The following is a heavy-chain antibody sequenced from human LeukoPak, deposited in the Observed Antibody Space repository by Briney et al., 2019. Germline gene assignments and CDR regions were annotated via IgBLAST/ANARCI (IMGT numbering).Heavy chain of an antibody. J-gene: IGHJ5*02. CDR1: GFTFSSST. V-gene: IGHV3-21*01. CDR3: VRIPNSANFPNWFDP. CDR2: ISSSSDYI. D-gene: IGHD4/OR15-4a*01. Sequence: GGSLRLSCAASGFTFSSSTMNWVRRAPGKGLEWVSSISSSSDYIYYADSVKGRFTISRDNAKNSLYLRMNSLRAEDTAVYYCVRIPNSANFPNWFDPWGQGTLVTVSS.